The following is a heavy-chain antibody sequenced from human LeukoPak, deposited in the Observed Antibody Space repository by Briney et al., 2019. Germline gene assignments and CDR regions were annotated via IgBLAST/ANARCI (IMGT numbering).Heavy chain of an antibody. J-gene: IGHJ5*02. Sequence: GASVKVSCKASGYTFTGYYMHWVRQAPGQGLEWMGWINPNSGNTGYAQKFQGRVTITRNTSISTAYMELSSLRSEDTAVYYCARDTGGYGSGSYLTWGQGTLVTVSS. V-gene: IGHV1-8*03. CDR2: INPNSGNT. CDR3: ARDTGGYGSGSYLT. D-gene: IGHD3-10*01. CDR1: GYTFTGYY.